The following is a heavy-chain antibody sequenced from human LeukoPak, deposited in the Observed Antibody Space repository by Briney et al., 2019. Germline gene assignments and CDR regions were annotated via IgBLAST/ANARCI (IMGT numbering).Heavy chain of an antibody. CDR3: ARDLRSGDAFDI. CDR2: IYYSGST. Sequence: SETLSLTCTVSGGSISSYYWSWIRQPPGKGLEWIGYIYYSGSTNYNPSLKSRVTISVDTSKNQFSLKLSSVTAADTAVYYCARDLRSGDAFDIWGQGQWSPSLQ. CDR1: GGSISSYY. J-gene: IGHJ3*02. D-gene: IGHD1-26*01. V-gene: IGHV4-59*01.